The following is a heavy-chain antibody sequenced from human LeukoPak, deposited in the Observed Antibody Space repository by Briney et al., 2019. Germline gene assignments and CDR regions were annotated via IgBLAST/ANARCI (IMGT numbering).Heavy chain of an antibody. J-gene: IGHJ5*02. Sequence: GSLRLSCVASGFTFSSYSMNWVRQAPGKGLEWISYITSSSSTIYYGDSVKGRSTISRDNAKNSLYLQMNSLRDEDTAVYYCARGTSPFDPWGRGTLVTVSS. CDR1: GFTFSSYS. CDR3: ARGTSPFDP. CDR2: ITSSSSTI. V-gene: IGHV3-48*02.